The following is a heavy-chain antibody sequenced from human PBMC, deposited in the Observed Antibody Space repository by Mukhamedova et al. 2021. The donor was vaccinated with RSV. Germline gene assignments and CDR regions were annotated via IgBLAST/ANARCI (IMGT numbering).Heavy chain of an antibody. D-gene: IGHD6-19*01. Sequence: GSGISWNSGSIGYADSVKGRFTISRDNAKNSLYLQMNSLRAEDTALYYCAKDMSSGWYAGRGGGVDYWGQGTLVTASS. CDR3: AKDMSSGWYAGRGGGVDY. V-gene: IGHV3-9*01. CDR2: ISWNSGSI. J-gene: IGHJ4*02.